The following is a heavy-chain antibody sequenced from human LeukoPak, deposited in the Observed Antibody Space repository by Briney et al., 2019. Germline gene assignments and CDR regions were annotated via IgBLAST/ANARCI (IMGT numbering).Heavy chain of an antibody. CDR3: ATWGIAVAGTFDY. J-gene: IGHJ4*02. V-gene: IGHV4-59*08. Sequence: TTSETLSLTCTVSGGSISSSYWSWIRQPPGKGLEWIGHIYYSGSTNYNPSFKSRVAISVDTSKNQFSLKLSSVTAADTAVYYCATWGIAVAGTFDYWGQGTLVTVST. CDR1: GGSISSSY. CDR2: IYYSGST. D-gene: IGHD6-19*01.